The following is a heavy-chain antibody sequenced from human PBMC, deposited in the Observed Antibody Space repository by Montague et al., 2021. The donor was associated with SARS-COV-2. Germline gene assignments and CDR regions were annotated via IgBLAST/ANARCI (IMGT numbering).Heavy chain of an antibody. D-gene: IGHD6-19*01. V-gene: IGHV3-21*01. Sequence: SLRLSCAPSRFNFQVSELNWVRQAPGKGLEWVSSITHSSNVINYADSVKGRFTIYRDNAKNSLCLQMNSLRAEDTAVYYCARRVVGGWYATTPENDYWGQGTLVTVSS. CDR3: ARRVVGGWYATTPENDY. CDR1: RFNFQVSE. CDR2: ITHSSNVI. J-gene: IGHJ4*02.